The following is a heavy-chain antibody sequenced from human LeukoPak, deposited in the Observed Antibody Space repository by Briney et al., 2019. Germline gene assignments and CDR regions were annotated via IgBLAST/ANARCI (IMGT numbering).Heavy chain of an antibody. J-gene: IGHJ4*02. CDR1: GYTFTSYG. Sequence: ASVKVSCKASGYTFTSYGISWVRQAPGQGLEWMGWVSAYNGNTNYAQKLQGRVTMTTDTSTSTAYVELRSLRSDDTAVYYCARPYDSSGYGFDYWGQGTLVTVSS. CDR3: ARPYDSSGYGFDY. D-gene: IGHD3-22*01. CDR2: VSAYNGNT. V-gene: IGHV1-18*01.